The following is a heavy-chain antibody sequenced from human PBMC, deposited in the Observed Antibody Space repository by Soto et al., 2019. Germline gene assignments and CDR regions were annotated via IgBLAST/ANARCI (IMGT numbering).Heavy chain of an antibody. CDR1: GFTFSSYA. D-gene: IGHD5-18*01. V-gene: IGHV3-23*01. CDR2: IGGGGVNT. Sequence: GGSLRLSCAASGFTFSSYAMSWVRQAPGKGLEWVSIIGGGGVNTYYADSVKGRFTISRDNSINALYLQMSSLRAGDTAVYYCAGPGYSSQDYWRQRALVTVSS. CDR3: AGPGYSSQDY. J-gene: IGHJ4*02.